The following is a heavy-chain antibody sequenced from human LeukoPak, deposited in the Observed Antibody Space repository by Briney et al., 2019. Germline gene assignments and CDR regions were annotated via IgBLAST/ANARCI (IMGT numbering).Heavy chain of an antibody. Sequence: SETLSLTCTVSGVSISSGYWSWIRQPPGKGLEWIGYIYYSGSTNYNPSLESRVSMSLDTSKTQFSLNLRSVTAAVTAVYYCARYVRNSGTFYLDYWGRGTLVTVSS. D-gene: IGHD1-26*01. CDR1: GVSISSGY. CDR3: ARYVRNSGTFYLDY. CDR2: IYYSGST. J-gene: IGHJ4*02. V-gene: IGHV4-59*01.